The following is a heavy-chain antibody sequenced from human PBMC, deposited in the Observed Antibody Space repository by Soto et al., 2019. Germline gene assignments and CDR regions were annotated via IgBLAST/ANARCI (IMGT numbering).Heavy chain of an antibody. CDR3: AREVTVASYSFDF. Sequence: ASVKVSCKAAGGTFSNYALSWVRHAPGQGLEWMGGIIPIFGSANYAQKFQGRVTITADDPTSTAYMELSSLRPDDTAVYYCAREVTVASYSFDFWGQGTLVTVYS. J-gene: IGHJ4*02. CDR1: GGTFSNYA. CDR2: IIPIFGSA. V-gene: IGHV1-69*13. D-gene: IGHD5-12*01.